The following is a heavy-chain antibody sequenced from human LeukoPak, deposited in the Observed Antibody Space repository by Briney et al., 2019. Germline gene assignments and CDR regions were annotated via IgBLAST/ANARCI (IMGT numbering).Heavy chain of an antibody. D-gene: IGHD2-8*01. J-gene: IGHJ4*02. CDR1: GXXFTSXG. Sequence: XXXCTAXGXXFTSXGISWVRQAPGQGLEWMGGIIPIFGTANYAQKFQGRVTITADESTSTAYMELSSLRSEDTAVYYCARSLLMVYAIAEGGTDYWGQGTLVTVSS. CDR3: ARSLLMVYAIAEGGTDY. CDR2: IIPIFGTA. V-gene: IGHV1-69*01.